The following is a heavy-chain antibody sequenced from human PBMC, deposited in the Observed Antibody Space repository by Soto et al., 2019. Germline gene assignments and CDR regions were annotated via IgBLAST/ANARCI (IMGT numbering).Heavy chain of an antibody. CDR1: GYTFTNYY. Sequence: ASVKVSCKASGYTFTNYYMHWVRQAPGQGLEWMGIINPSGGSTSYAQKFQGRVTMTRDTSTSTVYMELSSLRSEDTAVYYCASSIAVAGLVDYWGQGTLVTVSS. CDR3: ASSIAVAGLVDY. D-gene: IGHD6-19*01. V-gene: IGHV1-46*03. J-gene: IGHJ4*02. CDR2: INPSGGST.